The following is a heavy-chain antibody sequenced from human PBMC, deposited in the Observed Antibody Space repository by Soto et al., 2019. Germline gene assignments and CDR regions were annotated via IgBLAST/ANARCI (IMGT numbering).Heavy chain of an antibody. J-gene: IGHJ1*01. CDR1: GYTFTNFG. CDR3: ARRELVSCGGDCYSKYFQY. CDR2: ISAYNGNT. D-gene: IGHD2-21*02. V-gene: IGHV1-18*01. Sequence: ASVKVSCKASGYTFTNFGINWVRQAPGQGLEWMGWISAYNGNTNYAQNFQGRVTMTTDTSTSTAYMELSSLRSEDTAVYYCARRELVSCGGDCYSKYFQYWGQGTLVTVSS.